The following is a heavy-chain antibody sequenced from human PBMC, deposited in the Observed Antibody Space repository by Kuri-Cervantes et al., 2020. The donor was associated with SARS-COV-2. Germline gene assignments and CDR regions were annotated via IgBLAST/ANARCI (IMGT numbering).Heavy chain of an antibody. CDR2: IYSGGST. CDR3: ARAIGYYYYYGMDV. D-gene: IGHD2/OR15-2a*01. Sequence: GGSLRLSCAASGFTVSSNYMSWVRQAPGKGLEWVSVIYSGGSTYYADSVKGRFTISRDNSKNTLYLQMNSLRAEDTAVYYCARAIGYYYYYGMDVWGQGTTVPVSS. V-gene: IGHV3-53*01. CDR1: GFTVSSNY. J-gene: IGHJ6*02.